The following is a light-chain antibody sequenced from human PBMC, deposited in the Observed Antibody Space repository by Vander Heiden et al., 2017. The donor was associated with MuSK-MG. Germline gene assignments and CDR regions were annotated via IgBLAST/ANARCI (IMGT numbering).Light chain of an antibody. CDR3: LQYYKWPGT. V-gene: IGKV3D-15*01. CDR1: QTVISN. CDR2: GAS. J-gene: IGKJ5*01. Sequence: EIVMTTYPATLSVSPGERATLACRANQTVISNLGWYQQKPGQAPRLLIYGASNRATNVPARFNGSGSGTEFTLTISSLQSEDFAVYSCLQYYKWPGTFGQGTRLEIK.